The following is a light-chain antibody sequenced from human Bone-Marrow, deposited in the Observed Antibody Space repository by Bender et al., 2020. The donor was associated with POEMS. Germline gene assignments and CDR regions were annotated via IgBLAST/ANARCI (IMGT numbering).Light chain of an antibody. J-gene: IGLJ2*01. CDR1: KLGDKY. V-gene: IGLV3-1*01. Sequence: SYDLTQPPSVSMSPGQTASITCSGDKLGDKYACWYQQKPGQSPVLVIYQDSKRPPGIPERFSGSTSGNTATLTISGTQAMDEADYYCQAWDSSTVVFGGGTKLTVL. CDR2: QDS. CDR3: QAWDSSTVV.